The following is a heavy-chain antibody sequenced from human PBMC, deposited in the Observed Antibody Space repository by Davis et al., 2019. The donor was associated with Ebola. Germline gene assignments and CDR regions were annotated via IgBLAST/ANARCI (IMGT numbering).Heavy chain of an antibody. CDR3: ARAGFDEVLDY. Sequence: GESLKISCAASGFTFSTYDMHWVRQAPGKGLEWVAVVSHSERERFYADSVKGRFTISRDNSENTLYLQMNSLTADDTSVYYCARAGFDEVLDYWGQGTPVTVSS. CDR2: VSHSERER. J-gene: IGHJ4*02. V-gene: IGHV3-30*03. CDR1: GFTFSTYD. D-gene: IGHD3-3*01.